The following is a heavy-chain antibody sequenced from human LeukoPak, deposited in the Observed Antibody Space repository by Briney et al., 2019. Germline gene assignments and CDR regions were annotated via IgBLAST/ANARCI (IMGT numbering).Heavy chain of an antibody. V-gene: IGHV3-21*01. Sequence: GGSLRLSCAASGFTFSSYSMNWVRQAPGKGLEWVSSISSSSSYIYYADSVKGRFTISRDNAKNSLYLQMGSLRDEDTAVYYCARVEGSYYDHWGQGTLVTVSS. CDR3: ARVEGSYYDH. CDR2: ISSSSSYI. J-gene: IGHJ4*02. D-gene: IGHD1-26*01. CDR1: GFTFSSYS.